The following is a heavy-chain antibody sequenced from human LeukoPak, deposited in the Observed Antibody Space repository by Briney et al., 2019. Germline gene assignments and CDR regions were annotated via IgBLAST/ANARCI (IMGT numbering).Heavy chain of an antibody. CDR1: RFTFSSYA. V-gene: IGHV3-23*01. J-gene: IGHJ4*02. CDR3: AKDYEYGDPTYYFDY. Sequence: LSGGSLRLSCAASRFTFSSYAMSWVRQAPGKGLEWVSAISGSGGSTYYADSVKGRFTISRDNSKNTLYLQMNSLRAEDTAVYYCAKDYEYGDPTYYFDYWGQGTLVTVSS. D-gene: IGHD4-17*01. CDR2: ISGSGGST.